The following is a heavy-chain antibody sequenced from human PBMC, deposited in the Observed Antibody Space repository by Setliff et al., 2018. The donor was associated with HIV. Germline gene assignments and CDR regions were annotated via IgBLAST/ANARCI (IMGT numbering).Heavy chain of an antibody. CDR2: ISPSGGST. J-gene: IGHJ4*02. Sequence: LRLSCAASGFTFSSYAMSWVRQAPGKGLEWVSAISPSGGSTYYADSVRGRFTISRDNSKNTLFLQMNSLRAEDTAVYYCARDLPIYDTSGSLDYWGQGALVTVSS. CDR3: ARDLPIYDTSGSLDY. V-gene: IGHV3-23*01. D-gene: IGHD3-22*01. CDR1: GFTFSSYA.